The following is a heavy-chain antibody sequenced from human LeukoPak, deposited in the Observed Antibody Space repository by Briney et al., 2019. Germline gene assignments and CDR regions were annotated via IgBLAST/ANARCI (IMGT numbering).Heavy chain of an antibody. CDR2: ITPSGGT. D-gene: IGHD5-24*01. CDR3: ARDRYGDGFAHFDY. CDR1: GYTFTSYA. V-gene: IGHV1-2*02. J-gene: IGHJ4*02. Sequence: ASVKVSCKASGYTFTSYAMHWERQAPGQGLEWMGWITPSGGTNYPQKFQGRVAITRDTSITTAYMDLSRLTSDDTAVYYCARDRYGDGFAHFDYWGQGALVTVSS.